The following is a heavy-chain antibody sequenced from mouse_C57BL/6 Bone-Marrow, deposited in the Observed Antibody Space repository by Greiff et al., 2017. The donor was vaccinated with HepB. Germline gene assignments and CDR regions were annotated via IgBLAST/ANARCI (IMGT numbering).Heavy chain of an antibody. Sequence: QVQLQQSGAELVKPGASVKLSCKASGYTFTSYWMHWVKQRPGQGLEWIGMIHPNSGSTNYNEKFKSKATLTVDKSSSTAYMQLSSLTSEDSAVYYCARSYDYDAAYWGQGTLVTVSA. D-gene: IGHD2-4*01. V-gene: IGHV1-64*01. CDR1: GYTFTSYW. CDR3: ARSYDYDAAY. J-gene: IGHJ3*01. CDR2: IHPNSGST.